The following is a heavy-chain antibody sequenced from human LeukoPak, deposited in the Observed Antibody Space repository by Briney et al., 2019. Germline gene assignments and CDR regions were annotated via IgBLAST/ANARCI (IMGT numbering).Heavy chain of an antibody. J-gene: IGHJ6*02. CDR3: ARDPKKDLPYYYYYYGMDV. CDR1: GFTFSSYE. V-gene: IGHV3-48*03. CDR2: IISSGSTI. Sequence: SGGSLRLSCAASGFTFSSYEMNWVRQAPGKGLEWVSYIISSGSTIYYADSVKGRFTISRDNAKNSLYLQMNSLRAEDTAVYYCARDPKKDLPYYYYYYGMDVWGQGTTVTVSS.